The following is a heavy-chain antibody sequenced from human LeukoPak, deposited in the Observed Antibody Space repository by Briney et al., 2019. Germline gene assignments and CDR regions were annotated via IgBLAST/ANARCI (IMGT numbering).Heavy chain of an antibody. J-gene: IGHJ4*02. Sequence: GGSLRLSCAASGFTSSSYGMSWVRQAPGKGLEWVSTITNSGGSTYYADSVKGRFTISRDNSKNTLYLQMNSLRAEDTAVYHCAKRPVYNSGWYYFEYWGQGTLVTVSS. CDR2: ITNSGGST. CDR1: GFTSSSYG. D-gene: IGHD6-19*01. V-gene: IGHV3-23*01. CDR3: AKRPVYNSGWYYFEY.